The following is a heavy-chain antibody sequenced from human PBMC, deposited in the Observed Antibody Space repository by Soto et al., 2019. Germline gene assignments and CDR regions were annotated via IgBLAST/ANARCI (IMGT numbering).Heavy chain of an antibody. CDR2: MNPNSGNT. D-gene: IGHD2-15*01. V-gene: IGHV1-8*01. CDR3: ARVTDIVYYYYYMDV. J-gene: IGHJ6*03. CDR1: GYTFTSYD. Sequence: GASVKVSCKASGYTFTSYDINWVRQATGQGLEWMGWMNPNSGNTGYAQKFRGRVTMTRNTSISTAYMELSSLRSEDTAVYYCARVTDIVYYYYYMDVWGKGTTVTVSS.